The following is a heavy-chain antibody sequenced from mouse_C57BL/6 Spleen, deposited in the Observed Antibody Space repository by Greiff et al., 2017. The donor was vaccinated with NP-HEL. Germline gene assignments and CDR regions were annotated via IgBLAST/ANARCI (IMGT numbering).Heavy chain of an antibody. CDR3: ARSVYDSNYDYAMDY. D-gene: IGHD2-5*01. CDR2: IDPSDSYT. J-gene: IGHJ4*01. V-gene: IGHV1-69*01. CDR1: GYTFTSYW. Sequence: VQLQQPGAELVMPGASVKLSCKASGYTFTSYWMHWVKQRPGQGLEWIGEIDPSDSYTNYNQKFKGKSTLTVDKSSSTAYMQLSSLTSEDSAVYYCARSVYDSNYDYAMDYWGQGTSVTVSS.